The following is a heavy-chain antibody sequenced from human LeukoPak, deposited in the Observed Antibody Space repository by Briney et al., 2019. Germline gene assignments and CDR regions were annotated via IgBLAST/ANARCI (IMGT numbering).Heavy chain of an antibody. CDR3: AQDTYYYDSSGYSILSENGYFDY. CDR2: IRYDGSNK. J-gene: IGHJ4*02. Sequence: PGGSLRLSCAASGFTFSSYGMHWVRQAPGKGLEWVAFIRYDGSNKYYADSVKGRFTISRDNSKNTLYLQMNSLRAEDTAVYYCAQDTYYYDSSGYSILSENGYFDYWGQGTLVTVSS. CDR1: GFTFSSYG. D-gene: IGHD3-22*01. V-gene: IGHV3-30*02.